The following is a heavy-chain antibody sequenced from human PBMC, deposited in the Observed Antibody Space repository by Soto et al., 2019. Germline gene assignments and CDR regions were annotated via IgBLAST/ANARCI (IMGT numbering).Heavy chain of an antibody. CDR1: GGSMSSYY. V-gene: IGHV4-4*07. Sequence: SETLSLTCTVSGGSMSSYYWTWIRQPAGKGLEWIGRVYSSGGTHYNPSLKSRVTISLDTSKNQFSLRLLSVTDADTAVYYCARGQRFSDWFDPWGQGTLVTVYS. J-gene: IGHJ5*02. D-gene: IGHD3-3*01. CDR2: VYSSGGT. CDR3: ARGQRFSDWFDP.